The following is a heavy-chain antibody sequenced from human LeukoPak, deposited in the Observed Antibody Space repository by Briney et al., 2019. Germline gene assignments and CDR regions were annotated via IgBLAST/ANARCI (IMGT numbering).Heavy chain of an antibody. CDR1: GGSFINHS. J-gene: IGHJ4*02. V-gene: IGHV4-59*11. CDR2: IFFRGTT. CDR3: AREGVAAAGSTGADGFDY. D-gene: IGHD6-13*01. Sequence: PSETLSLTCNVSGGSFINHSWNWIRQSPGKGLEWIGYIFFRGTTYYNPSFQSRVTISVDTSKSHFSLKLRSVTAADTAVYYCAREGVAAAGSTGADGFDYWGQGTLVTVSS.